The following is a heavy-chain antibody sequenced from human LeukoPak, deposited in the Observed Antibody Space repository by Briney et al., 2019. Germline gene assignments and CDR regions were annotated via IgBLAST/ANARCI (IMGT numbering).Heavy chain of an antibody. V-gene: IGHV3-21*01. CDR1: GFTFSTYV. Sequence: GGTLRLSFEDSGFTFSTYVMSRVRQAPGKGREWVSSISSSSSYIYYADSVKGRFTISRDNAKNSLYLQMNSLRAEDTAVYYCARAPKFRLVGVPKGPFDPWGQGTLVTVSS. J-gene: IGHJ5*02. CDR3: ARAPKFRLVGVPKGPFDP. CDR2: ISSSSSYI. D-gene: IGHD1-26*01.